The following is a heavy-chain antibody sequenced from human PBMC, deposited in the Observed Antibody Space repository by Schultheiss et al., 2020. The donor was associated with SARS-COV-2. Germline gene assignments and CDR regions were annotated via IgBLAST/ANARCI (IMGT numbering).Heavy chain of an antibody. CDR3: ANGGEMGSSWHRLFWGNWYFDL. J-gene: IGHJ2*01. D-gene: IGHD6-13*01. V-gene: IGHV4-34*01. CDR2: INHSGST. CDR1: GGSFRGYY. Sequence: SQTLSLTCAVYGGSFRGYYWSWIRQPPGKGLEWIGEINHSGSTNYNPSLKSRVTISVDTSKNQFSLKLSSVTAADTAVYYCANGGEMGSSWHRLFWGNWYFDLWGRGTLVTVSS.